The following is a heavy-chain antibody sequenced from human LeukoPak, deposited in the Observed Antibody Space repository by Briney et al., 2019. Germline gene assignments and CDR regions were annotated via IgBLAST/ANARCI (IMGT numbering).Heavy chain of an antibody. Sequence: GGSLRLSCAASGFTFSSYAMSWVRQAPGKGLEWVSAISGSGGSTYYADSVKGRFTISRDNSKNPLYLQMNSLRVEDTAIYYCAKGRGYCTGGSCYSDYWGQGTLVTVSS. V-gene: IGHV3-23*01. CDR3: AKGRGYCTGGSCYSDY. D-gene: IGHD2-15*01. CDR1: GFTFSSYA. J-gene: IGHJ4*02. CDR2: ISGSGGST.